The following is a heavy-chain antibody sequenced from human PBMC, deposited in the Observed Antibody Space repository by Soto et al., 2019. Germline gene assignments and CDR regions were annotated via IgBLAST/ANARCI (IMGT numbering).Heavy chain of an antibody. V-gene: IGHV3-11*01. CDR3: ARDPFWSGFHGMDV. Sequence: QVQLVESGGGLVKPGVSLRLSCAASGFTFSDYYMNWIRQAPGKGLEWVSHISSSSNTIYYADSVKGRFTISRDNAKNSLYLQMNSLRAEDTAVYYCARDPFWSGFHGMDVWGQGTTVTVSS. CDR2: ISSSSNTI. CDR1: GFTFSDYY. D-gene: IGHD3-3*01. J-gene: IGHJ6*02.